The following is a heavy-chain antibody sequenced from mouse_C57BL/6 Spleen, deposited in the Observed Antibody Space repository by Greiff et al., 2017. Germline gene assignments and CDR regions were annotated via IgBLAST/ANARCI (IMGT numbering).Heavy chain of an antibody. CDR1: GYTFTSYW. D-gene: IGHD1-1*01. CDR2: IDPSDSYT. CDR3: ARPIDYYGSSPYRYFDV. Sequence: VQLQQPGAELVMPGASVKLSCKASGYTFTSYWMHWVKQRPGQGLEWIGEIDPSDSYTNYNQKFKGKSTLTVDKSSSTAYMQLSSLTSEDSAVYYCARPIDYYGSSPYRYFDVWGTGTTVTVSS. V-gene: IGHV1-69*01. J-gene: IGHJ1*03.